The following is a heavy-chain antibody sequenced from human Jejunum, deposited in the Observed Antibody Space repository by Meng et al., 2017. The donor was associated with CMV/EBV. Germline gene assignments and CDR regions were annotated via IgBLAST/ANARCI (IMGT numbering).Heavy chain of an antibody. V-gene: IGHV3-53*01. D-gene: IGHD2-2*01. J-gene: IGHJ6*02. CDR2: LYSGGIR. CDR3: ARETSSPTVSYYYYGMDV. CDR1: VSSNS. Sequence: VSSNSMTWVGHAPGKGLEWVAVLYSGGIRYHADSVKGRFTISRDNSKNTLYLQMNSLRAEDTAVYYCARETSSPTVSYYYYGMDVWGQGTTVTVSS.